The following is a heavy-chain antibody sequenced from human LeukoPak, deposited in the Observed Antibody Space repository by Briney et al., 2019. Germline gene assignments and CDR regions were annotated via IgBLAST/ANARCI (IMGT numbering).Heavy chain of an antibody. CDR3: ARIHSLYYYDSSGYGAFDI. CDR1: GFTFSSYG. CDR2: IWNDESNK. V-gene: IGHV3-33*01. Sequence: GGSLRLSCAASGFTFSSYGMHWVRQAPGKGLEWVAVIWNDESNKYYADSVKGRFTISRDNSKNTLYLQMNSLRAEDTAVYYCARIHSLYYYDSSGYGAFDIWGQGTMVTVSS. D-gene: IGHD3-22*01. J-gene: IGHJ3*02.